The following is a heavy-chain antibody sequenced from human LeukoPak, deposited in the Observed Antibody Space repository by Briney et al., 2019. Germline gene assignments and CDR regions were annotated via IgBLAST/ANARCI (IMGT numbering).Heavy chain of an antibody. D-gene: IGHD3-10*01. V-gene: IGHV4-39*07. CDR2: IYYSGST. CDR3: ARDRPGSYWYFDL. Sequence: SETLSLTCTVSGGSISGSSYYWGWIRQPPGKGLEWIGSIYYSGSTYYKPSLKSRVTMSVDTSKNQFSLKLSSVIAADTAVYYCARDRPGSYWYFDLWVRGTLVTVSS. CDR1: GGSISGSSYY. J-gene: IGHJ2*01.